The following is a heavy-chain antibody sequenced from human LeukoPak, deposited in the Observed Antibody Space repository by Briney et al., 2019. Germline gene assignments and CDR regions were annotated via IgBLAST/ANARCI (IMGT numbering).Heavy chain of an antibody. D-gene: IGHD3-22*01. Sequence: TGGSLRLSCAASGFTFSGYWMSWIRQAPGKGLEWVANINLHGSVIHYVDSVEGRFTISRDNAKNLLYLQMNYLRAEDTALYYCATSDDSSGSDWGQGTLVTVSS. V-gene: IGHV3-7*01. CDR2: INLHGSVI. CDR1: GFTFSGYW. J-gene: IGHJ4*02. CDR3: ATSDDSSGSD.